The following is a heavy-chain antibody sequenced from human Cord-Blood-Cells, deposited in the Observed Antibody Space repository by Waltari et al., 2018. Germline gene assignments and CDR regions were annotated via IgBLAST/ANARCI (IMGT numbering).Heavy chain of an antibody. V-gene: IGHV3-7*01. CDR1: GFPFSSDG. CDR3: AREGVGASDY. Sequence: EVQLVESGGGLVQPGGSLGLSCAASGFPFSSDGLGWVRQAPGKGLEWVANIKQDGSEKYYVDSVKGRFTISRDNAKNSLYLQMNSLRAEDTAVYYCAREGVGASDYWGQGTLVTVSS. CDR2: IKQDGSEK. D-gene: IGHD1-26*01. J-gene: IGHJ4*02.